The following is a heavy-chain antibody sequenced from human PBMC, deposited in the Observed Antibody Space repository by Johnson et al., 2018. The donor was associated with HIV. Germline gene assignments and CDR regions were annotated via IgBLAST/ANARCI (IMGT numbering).Heavy chain of an antibody. CDR1: GFTFDDYG. CDR3: ARARGAPWDAFDI. CDR2: INWNGGRT. Sequence: MQLVESGGGVVRPGGSLRLSCAASGFTFDDYGMSWVRQAPGKGLEWVSGINWNGGRTGYADSVKGRFTISRDNAKNSLYLQMNSLRAGDTAVYYCARARGAPWDAFDIWGQGTMVTVSS. V-gene: IGHV3-20*04. D-gene: IGHD3-10*01. J-gene: IGHJ3*02.